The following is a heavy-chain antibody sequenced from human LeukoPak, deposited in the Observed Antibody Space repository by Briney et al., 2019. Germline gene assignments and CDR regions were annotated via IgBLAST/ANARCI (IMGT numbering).Heavy chain of an antibody. CDR3: ARDNYGSDY. CDR2: ISYDGSNK. J-gene: IGHJ4*02. V-gene: IGHV3-30-3*01. CDR1: GFTFSNYA. Sequence: GRSLRLSCAASGFTFSNYAMHWVRQAPGKGLEWVAVISYDGSNKYYADSVKGRFTISRDNSKNTLYLQVNSLRAEDTAVYYCARDNYGSDYWGQGTLVTVSS. D-gene: IGHD3-10*01.